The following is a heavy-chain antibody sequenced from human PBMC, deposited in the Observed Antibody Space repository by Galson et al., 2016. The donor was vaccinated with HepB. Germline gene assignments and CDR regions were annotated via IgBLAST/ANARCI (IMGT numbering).Heavy chain of an antibody. J-gene: IGHJ6*02. V-gene: IGHV1-46*01. CDR2: INPSGGRT. CDR1: GFTFSTFY. Sequence: SVKVSCKASGFTFSTFYMYWVRQVPGQGLEWMGVINPSGGRTTYAQRFQGRLTMTRDTSTSTVYMELSSLRSEDTAVYYCARRGGGYTSSYYGMDVWGRGTSVTVSS. D-gene: IGHD3-16*02. CDR3: ARRGGGYTSSYYGMDV.